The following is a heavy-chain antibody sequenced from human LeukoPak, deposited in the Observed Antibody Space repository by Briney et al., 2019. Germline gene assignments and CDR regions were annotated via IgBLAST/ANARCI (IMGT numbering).Heavy chain of an antibody. J-gene: IGHJ4*02. CDR3: AKEAGYDWFSYFDY. Sequence: HSGGSLRLSCAASGFTVRSNYMSWVRQAPGKGLEWVSVIYTGGSAYYADSVKGRFTISRDNSKHTLYLQMISLRAEDTAVYYCAKEAGYDWFSYFDYWGQGTLVTVSS. V-gene: IGHV3-53*01. CDR1: GFTVRSNY. D-gene: IGHD5-12*01. CDR2: IYTGGSA.